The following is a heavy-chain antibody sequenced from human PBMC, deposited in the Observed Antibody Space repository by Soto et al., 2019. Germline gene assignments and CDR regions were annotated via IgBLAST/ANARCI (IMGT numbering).Heavy chain of an antibody. V-gene: IGHV1-69*01. J-gene: IGHJ6*02. D-gene: IGHD2-2*01. Sequence: QVQLVQSGAEVKKPGSSVKVSCKASGGTFGSYAISWVRQAPGQGLEWMGGIIPIPGTANYAQKFQGRVKIAADESTSTAYMELSSPRSEDTAVYYCARSHGSSTSLEIYYYYYYGMDVWGQGTTVTVSS. CDR3: ARSHGSSTSLEIYYYYYYGMDV. CDR2: IIPIPGTA. CDR1: GGTFGSYA.